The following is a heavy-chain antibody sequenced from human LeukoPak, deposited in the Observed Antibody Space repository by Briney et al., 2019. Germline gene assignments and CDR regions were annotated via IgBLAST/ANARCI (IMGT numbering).Heavy chain of an antibody. Sequence: SETLSLTCTVSGGSISSYYWSWIRQPPGKGLEWIGYIYYSGSTNYNPSLKSRVTISVDTSKNQFSLKLSSVTAADTAVYYCAREDRRGLQSRVFDYWGQGTLVTVSS. J-gene: IGHJ4*02. D-gene: IGHD4-11*01. V-gene: IGHV4-59*01. CDR3: AREDRRGLQSRVFDY. CDR1: GGSISSYY. CDR2: IYYSGST.